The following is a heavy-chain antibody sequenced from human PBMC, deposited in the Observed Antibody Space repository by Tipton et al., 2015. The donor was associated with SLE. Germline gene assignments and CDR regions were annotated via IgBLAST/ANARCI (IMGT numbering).Heavy chain of an antibody. V-gene: IGHV4-59*12. D-gene: IGHD4-17*01. CDR1: GGSISSYY. J-gene: IGHJ6*02. CDR3: ARDSKTVTTDYYYYYGMDV. CDR2: IYYSGST. Sequence: TLSLTCTVSGGSISSYYLSWIRQPPGKGLEWIGYIYYSGSTNYNPSLKSRVTMSVDTSKNQFSLKLSSVTAADTAVYYCARDSKTVTTDYYYYYGMDVWGQGTTVTVSS.